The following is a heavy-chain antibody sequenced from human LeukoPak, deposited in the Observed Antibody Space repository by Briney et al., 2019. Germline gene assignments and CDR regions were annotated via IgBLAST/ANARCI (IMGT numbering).Heavy chain of an antibody. J-gene: IGHJ4*02. CDR2: IWSDGSDK. Sequence: GGSLRLSCAASGFTFSHYGMHWVRQTPGAGLEWVAVIWSDGSDKYYAKSVKGRFTISRDNAKNSVYLQMNSLRAEDTAVYYCATTRYSSASYSVYWGQGTLVTVSS. CDR3: ATTRYSSASYSVY. V-gene: IGHV3-33*03. D-gene: IGHD6-19*01. CDR1: GFTFSHYG.